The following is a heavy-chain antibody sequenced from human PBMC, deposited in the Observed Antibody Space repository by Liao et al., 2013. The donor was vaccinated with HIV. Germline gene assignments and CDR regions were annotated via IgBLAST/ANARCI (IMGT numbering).Heavy chain of an antibody. D-gene: IGHD5-18*01. CDR3: ARGRGDSYGTFLPSMYYYYMDV. CDR1: GGSFSGYY. Sequence: QVQLQQWGAGLLKPSETLSLTCAVYGGSFSGYYWSWIRQPPGKGLEWIGEINHSGSTNYNPSLKSRVTISVDTSKNQFSLKLSSVTAADTAVYYCARGRGDSYGTFLPSMYYYYMDVWGKGTTVTVSS. J-gene: IGHJ6*03. CDR2: INHSGST. V-gene: IGHV4-34*01.